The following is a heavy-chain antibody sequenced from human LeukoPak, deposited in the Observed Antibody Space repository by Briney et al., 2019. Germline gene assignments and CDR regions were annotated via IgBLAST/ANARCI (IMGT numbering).Heavy chain of an antibody. J-gene: IGHJ4*02. V-gene: IGHV3-7*01. D-gene: IGHD3-22*01. CDR2: IKEDGSTT. CDR3: APQTMILVL. CDR1: GFTFSTHW. Sequence: PGGSLRLSCVASGFTFSTHWVSWVRQAPGKGLEWVANIKEDGSTTDYVDSVKGRFTISRDNAKNPVFLQMNSLRAEDTAVYYCAPQTMILVLGGQGTLVTVSS.